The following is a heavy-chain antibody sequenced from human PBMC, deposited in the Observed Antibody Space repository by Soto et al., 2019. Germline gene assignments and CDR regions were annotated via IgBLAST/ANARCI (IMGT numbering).Heavy chain of an antibody. CDR2: IYYSVNT. J-gene: IGHJ6*02. V-gene: IGHV4-31*03. D-gene: IGHD6-19*01. CDR3: ARDVEVAGPDV. CDR1: GGSISSGGYY. Sequence: SETLSLTCTVSGGSISSGGYYWTWLRQHPGKGLEGIGHIYYSVNTYYNPSLKRRVIISVDTSKNQFSLKLTSVTAADTAVYYCARDVEVAGPDVWGQGTTVTVSS.